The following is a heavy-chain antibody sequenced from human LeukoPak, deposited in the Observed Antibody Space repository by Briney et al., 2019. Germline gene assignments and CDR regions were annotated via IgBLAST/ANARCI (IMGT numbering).Heavy chain of an antibody. CDR2: INSDGSST. J-gene: IGHJ3*02. CDR3: ARGIYYSIIFDI. V-gene: IGHV3-74*01. Sequence: GGSLRLSCAASGFTFSAYWMHWVRQAPGKGLVWVSRINSDGSSTSYADSVKGRFTISRENAKNTLYLQMNSLRAEDTAVYYCARGIYYSIIFDIWGQGTMVTVSS. D-gene: IGHD5-12*01. CDR1: GFTFSAYW.